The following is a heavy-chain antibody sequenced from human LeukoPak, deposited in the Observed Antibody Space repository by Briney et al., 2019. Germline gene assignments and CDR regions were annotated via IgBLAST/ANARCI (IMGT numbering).Heavy chain of an antibody. V-gene: IGHV4-30-4*01. J-gene: IGHJ4*02. Sequence: PSQTLSLTCTVSGGSMSSGDYCWSWIRQPPGKGLEWIGYIYYSGSTYYNPSLKSRVTISVDTSKNQFSLKLSSVTAADTAVYYCARVPSWNDEGPFDYWGQETLVTVSS. CDR2: IYYSGST. CDR1: GGSMSSGDYC. D-gene: IGHD1-1*01. CDR3: ARVPSWNDEGPFDY.